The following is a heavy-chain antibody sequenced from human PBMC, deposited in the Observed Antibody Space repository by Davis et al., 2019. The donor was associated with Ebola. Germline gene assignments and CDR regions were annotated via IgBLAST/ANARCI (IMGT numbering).Heavy chain of an antibody. D-gene: IGHD3-10*01. CDR1: GYTFTSYG. CDR3: AGVPNMVRGAMARYNWFDP. V-gene: IGHV1-18*01. CDR2: ISAYNGNT. Sequence: AASVKVSCKASGYTFTSYGISWVRQAPGQGLEWMGWISAYNGNTNYAQKLQGRVTMTTDTSTSTAYMELRSLRSDDTAVYYCAGVPNMVRGAMARYNWFDPWGQGTLVTVSS. J-gene: IGHJ5*02.